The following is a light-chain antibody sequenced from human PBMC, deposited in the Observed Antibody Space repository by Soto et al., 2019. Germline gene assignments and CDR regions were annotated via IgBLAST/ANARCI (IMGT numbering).Light chain of an antibody. CDR1: SSNIGGNT. CDR3: AAWDDSLSGHVV. Sequence: QSVLTQPPSASGTHGQRVTISCSGSSSNIGGNTVSWFHHLPGTAPKVLIYADDQRPSGVPDRFSGSKSGTSASLAISRLQSEDEGAYYCAAWDDSLSGHVVFGGGTKLTVL. V-gene: IGLV1-44*01. CDR2: ADD. J-gene: IGLJ2*01.